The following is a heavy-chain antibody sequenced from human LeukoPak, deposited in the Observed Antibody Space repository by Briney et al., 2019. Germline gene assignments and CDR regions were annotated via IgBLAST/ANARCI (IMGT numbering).Heavy chain of an antibody. Sequence: GGSLRLSCAASGFTFSSYGMHWVRQAPGKGLEWVAVISYDGSNKYYADSVKGRFTISRDNSKNTLYLQMNSLRAEDTAVYYCAAWIQLWLQPGYFDYWGQGTLVTVSS. V-gene: IGHV3-30*03. D-gene: IGHD5-18*01. J-gene: IGHJ4*02. CDR1: GFTFSSYG. CDR2: ISYDGSNK. CDR3: AAWIQLWLQPGYFDY.